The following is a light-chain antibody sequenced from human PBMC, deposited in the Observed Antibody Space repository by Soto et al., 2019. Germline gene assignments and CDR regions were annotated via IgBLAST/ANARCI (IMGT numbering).Light chain of an antibody. Sequence: EIVMTQSPATLSVSPGERATLSCRASQSVSSNLAWYQQKPGQAPRLLIYGASTRATGIPARCSGSGSGTEFTLTISSLQSEDFAVYYGQQYNNWPPLYTFGQGTKLEIK. CDR1: QSVSSN. J-gene: IGKJ2*01. CDR3: QQYNNWPPLYT. CDR2: GAS. V-gene: IGKV3-15*01.